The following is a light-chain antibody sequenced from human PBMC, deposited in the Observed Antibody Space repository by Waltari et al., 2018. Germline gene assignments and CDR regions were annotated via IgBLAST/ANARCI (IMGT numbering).Light chain of an antibody. CDR1: QLGDKY. J-gene: IGLJ2*01. V-gene: IGLV3-1*01. CDR3: QAWDSITVV. Sequence: SYELTQPPSVSVSPGQTARITCPGDQLGDKYTCWYQQKPGQSPVLVISQDTKRPSGIPERFSGSNSGNTATLTISGTQATDEADYYCQAWDSITVVFGGGTKLTVL. CDR2: QDT.